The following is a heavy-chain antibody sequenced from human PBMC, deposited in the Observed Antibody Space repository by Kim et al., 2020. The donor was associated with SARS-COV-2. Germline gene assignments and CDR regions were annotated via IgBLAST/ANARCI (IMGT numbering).Heavy chain of an antibody. Sequence: SETLSLTCTVSGGSLSSGDYWSWVRQPAGKGLEWLGRIYKSGSTHYNPSLNSRVTMSLDTSKNQFSLRLSSVTAADTAVYFCAREFSHWGHGILVTVSS. J-gene: IGHJ4*01. CDR1: GGSLSSGDY. D-gene: IGHD3-3*01. CDR2: IYKSGST. CDR3: AREFSH. V-gene: IGHV4-4*07.